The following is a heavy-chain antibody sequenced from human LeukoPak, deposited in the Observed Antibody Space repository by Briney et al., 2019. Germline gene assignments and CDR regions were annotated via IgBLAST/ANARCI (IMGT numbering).Heavy chain of an antibody. Sequence: GGSLRPSCAASGFTFSSYGMHWVRQAPGKGLEWVAVISYDGSNKYYADSVKGRFTISRDNSKNTLYLQMNSLRAEDTAVYYCAKDRWYSSSWSYYYYGMDVWGKGTTVTVSS. D-gene: IGHD6-13*01. CDR2: ISYDGSNK. J-gene: IGHJ6*04. V-gene: IGHV3-30*18. CDR1: GFTFSSYG. CDR3: AKDRWYSSSWSYYYYGMDV.